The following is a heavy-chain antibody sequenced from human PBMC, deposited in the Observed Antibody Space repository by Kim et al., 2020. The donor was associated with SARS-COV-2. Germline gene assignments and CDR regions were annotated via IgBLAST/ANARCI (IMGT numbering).Heavy chain of an antibody. V-gene: IGHV1-2*06. CDR1: GYTFTGYY. CDR3: ARRPMRAGYSSGWYFGY. Sequence: ASVKVSCKASGYTFTGYYMHWVRQAPGQGLEWMGRINPNSGGTNYAQKFQGRVTMTRDTSISTAYMELSRLRSDDTAVYYCARRPMRAGYSSGWYFGYWGQGTLVTVSS. CDR2: INPNSGGT. D-gene: IGHD6-19*01. J-gene: IGHJ4*02.